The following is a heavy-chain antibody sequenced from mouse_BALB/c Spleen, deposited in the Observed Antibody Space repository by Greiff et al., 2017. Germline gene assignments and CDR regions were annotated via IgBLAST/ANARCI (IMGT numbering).Heavy chain of an antibody. V-gene: IGHV1-7*01. CDR2: INPSTGYT. D-gene: IGHD3-3*01. Sequence: QVQLQQSGAELAKPGASVKMSCKASGYTFTSYWMHWVKQRPGQGLEWIGYINPSTGYTEYNQKFKDKATLTADKSSSTAYMQLSSLTSEDSAVYYCARGLLTGAWFAYWGQGTLVTVSA. CDR1: GYTFTSYW. CDR3: ARGLLTGAWFAY. J-gene: IGHJ3*01.